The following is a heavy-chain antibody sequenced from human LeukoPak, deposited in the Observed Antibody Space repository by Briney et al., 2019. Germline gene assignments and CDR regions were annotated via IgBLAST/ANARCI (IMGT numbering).Heavy chain of an antibody. D-gene: IGHD6-19*01. CDR3: AGYSSGWFGAFHI. J-gene: IGHJ3*02. V-gene: IGHV3-11*04. CDR1: GFAFSDYY. Sequence: GGSLRLSCAASGFAFSDYYMSWIRQAPGKGLEWLSYIISTGGTIYYADSVKGRFTISRDNAKNSLYLQMNSLRAEDTAVYYCAGYSSGWFGAFHIWGQGTMVTVSS. CDR2: IISTGGTI.